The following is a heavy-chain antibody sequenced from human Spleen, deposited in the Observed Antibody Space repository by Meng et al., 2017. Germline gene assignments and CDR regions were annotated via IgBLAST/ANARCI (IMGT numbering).Heavy chain of an antibody. CDR1: GFTFDDYA. J-gene: IGHJ4*02. Sequence: GGSLRLSCAASGFTFDDYAMHWVRQAPGKGLEWVSGISWNGGSIGYADSVKGRFTISRDNAKNSLYLQMNSLRAEDTAVYYCATGGGFDYWGQGTLVTVSS. D-gene: IGHD3-16*01. V-gene: IGHV3-9*01. CDR3: ATGGGFDY. CDR2: ISWNGGSI.